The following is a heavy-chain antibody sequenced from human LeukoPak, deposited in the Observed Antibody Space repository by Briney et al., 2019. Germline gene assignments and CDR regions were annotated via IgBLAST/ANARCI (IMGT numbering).Heavy chain of an antibody. J-gene: IGHJ5*02. CDR3: ARGRIDDSSGYSPNWFDP. Sequence: SETLSLTCAVYGGSFSGYYWSWIRQPPGKGLEWIGEINHSGSTNYNPSLKSRVTISVDTSKNQFSLKLSSVTAADTAVYYCARGRIDDSSGYSPNWFDPWGQGTLVTVSS. V-gene: IGHV4-34*01. CDR2: INHSGST. CDR1: GGSFSGYY. D-gene: IGHD3-22*01.